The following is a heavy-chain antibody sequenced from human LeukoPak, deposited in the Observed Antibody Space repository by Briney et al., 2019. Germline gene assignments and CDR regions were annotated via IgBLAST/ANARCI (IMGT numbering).Heavy chain of an antibody. V-gene: IGHV3-23*01. Sequence: GGSLRLSCAASGFTFSSYAMSWVRQAPGKGLEWVSAISASGDSTYYADSVKGRFTISRDSSKNTLYLQMNSLRAEDTAVYYCAKVSSSSWYWNYFDYWGQGTLVTVSS. CDR1: GFTFSSYA. CDR3: AKVSSSSWYWNYFDY. CDR2: ISASGDST. D-gene: IGHD6-13*01. J-gene: IGHJ4*02.